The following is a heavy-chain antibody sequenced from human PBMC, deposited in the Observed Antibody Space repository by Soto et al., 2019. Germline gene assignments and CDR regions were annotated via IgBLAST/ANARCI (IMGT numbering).Heavy chain of an antibody. V-gene: IGHV3-23*01. CDR2: VSIGGST. D-gene: IGHD1-26*01. CDR3: ATRRGAGGHFDY. CDR1: GFTFSSYA. J-gene: IGHJ4*02. Sequence: DVQLLESGGGLVQPEGSLRLSCAASGFTFSSYAMGWVRQGPGKGLEWVAVVSIGGSTHYADSVRGRFNISRDNSKNTLSLQMNSLTAEDTAVYFCATRRGAGGHFDYWGQGALVTVSS.